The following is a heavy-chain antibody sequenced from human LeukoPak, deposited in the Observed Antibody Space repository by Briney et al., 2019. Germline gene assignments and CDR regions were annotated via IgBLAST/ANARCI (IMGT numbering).Heavy chain of an antibody. CDR1: GGSISSSSYY. CDR3: ARDLWEVNYYDSSGYYDAFDI. D-gene: IGHD3-22*01. CDR2: IYYSGST. Sequence: SETLSLTCTVSGGSISSSSYYWGWIRQPPGKGLEWIGSIYYSGSTYYNPSLKSRVTISVDTSKNQFSLKLSSVTAADTAVYYCARDLWEVNYYDSSGYYDAFDIWGQGPMVTVSS. V-gene: IGHV4-39*07. J-gene: IGHJ3*02.